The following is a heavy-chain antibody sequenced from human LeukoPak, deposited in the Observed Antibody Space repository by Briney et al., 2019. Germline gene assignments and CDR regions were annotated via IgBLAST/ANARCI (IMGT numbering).Heavy chain of an antibody. D-gene: IGHD5-18*01. CDR1: GFTFSSYG. J-gene: IGHJ4*02. CDR3: ARDRGYSYGFFDY. V-gene: IGHV3-30*03. Sequence: HPGGSLRLSCAASGFTFSSYGMHWVRQAPGKGLEWVAVISYDGSNKYYADSVKGRFTISRDNSKNTLYLQMNSLRAEDTAVYYCARDRGYSYGFFDYWGQGTLVTVSS. CDR2: ISYDGSNK.